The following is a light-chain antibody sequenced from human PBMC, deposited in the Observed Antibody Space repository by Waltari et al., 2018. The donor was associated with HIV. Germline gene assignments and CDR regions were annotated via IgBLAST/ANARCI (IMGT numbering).Light chain of an antibody. J-gene: IGKJ2*01. CDR1: QSISSY. CDR3: QQSYSTPPFT. Sequence: DIQMTQSPSSLSASVGDRFPITCRASQSISSYLNWYQHKPGKAPKLLIYAASSLQSVVPSRFSGSGSGTDFTLSISSLQPEDFATYYCQQSYSTPPFTFGQGTKMEI. CDR2: AAS. V-gene: IGKV1-39*01.